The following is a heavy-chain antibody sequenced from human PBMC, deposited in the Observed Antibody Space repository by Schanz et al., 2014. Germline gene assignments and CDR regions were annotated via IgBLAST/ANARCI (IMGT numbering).Heavy chain of an antibody. Sequence: QVQLVQSGAEVKKPGSSVKVSCKASGDTFRSYTINWVRHAPGQGLEWMGRIIPITGMTNYAQKFQGRVTFTADKSTSTAFLEVNSLRSEDTAVYYRARTGYDPSLTHWGQGTLVTVSS. CDR2: IIPITGMT. J-gene: IGHJ4*02. CDR3: ARTGYDPSLTH. CDR1: GDTFRSYT. V-gene: IGHV1-69*02. D-gene: IGHD5-12*01.